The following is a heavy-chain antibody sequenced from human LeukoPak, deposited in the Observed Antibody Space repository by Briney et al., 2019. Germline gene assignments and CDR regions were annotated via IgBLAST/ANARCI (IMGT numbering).Heavy chain of an antibody. CDR2: INSDGGGA. V-gene: IGHV3-74*01. CDR3: ARDVPHNWFDT. CDR1: GVTCCNNW. J-gene: IGHJ5*02. Sequence: GGSLRLSCAASGVTCCNNWMQWVRQGQGKGVVWVSRINSDGGGAIYPASFTGPLTLSRDNAKNTLYLQMNSLRAEHTAVYYCARDVPHNWFDTWGQGTLVTVSS.